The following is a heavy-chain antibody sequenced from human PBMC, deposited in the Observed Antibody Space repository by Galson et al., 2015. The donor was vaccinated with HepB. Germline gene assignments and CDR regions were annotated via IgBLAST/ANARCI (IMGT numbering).Heavy chain of an antibody. J-gene: IGHJ4*02. CDR1: GGSISSYY. D-gene: IGHD3-3*01. CDR2: IYTSGST. Sequence: QVQLQESGPGLVKPSETLSLTCTVPGGSISSYYWSWIRQPAGKGLEWIGRIYTSGSTNYNPSLKSRVTMSVDTSKNQFSLKLSSVTAADTAVYYCARVRKPHYDFWSGYYFDYWGQGTLVTVSS. CDR3: ARVRKPHYDFWSGYYFDY. V-gene: IGHV4-4*07.